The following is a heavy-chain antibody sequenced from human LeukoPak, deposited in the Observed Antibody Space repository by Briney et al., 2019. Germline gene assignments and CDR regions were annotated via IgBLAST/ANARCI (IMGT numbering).Heavy chain of an antibody. Sequence: SETLSLTCAVYGGSFSGYYWSWIRQPPGKGLEWIGYIYYSGSTNYNPSLKSRVTISVDTSKNQFSLKLSSVTAADTAVYYCARRSPGGYYYYYMDVWGKGTTVTVSS. D-gene: IGHD1-14*01. CDR3: ARRSPGGYYYYYMDV. V-gene: IGHV4-59*08. CDR1: GGSFSGYY. J-gene: IGHJ6*03. CDR2: IYYSGST.